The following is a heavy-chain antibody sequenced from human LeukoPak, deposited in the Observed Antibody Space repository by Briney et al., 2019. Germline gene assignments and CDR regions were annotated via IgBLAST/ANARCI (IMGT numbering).Heavy chain of an antibody. Sequence: GGSLRLSCAASGFTFSRNGMHWVRQAPGKGLEWVAVIWYGGSNQYYADSVKGRFTISRDNSKNTLYLQMNSLRAEDTAVYYCARENWDSLDYWGQGTLVTVSS. D-gene: IGHD7-27*01. CDR1: GFTFSRNG. CDR2: IWYGGSNQ. CDR3: ARENWDSLDY. V-gene: IGHV3-33*01. J-gene: IGHJ4*02.